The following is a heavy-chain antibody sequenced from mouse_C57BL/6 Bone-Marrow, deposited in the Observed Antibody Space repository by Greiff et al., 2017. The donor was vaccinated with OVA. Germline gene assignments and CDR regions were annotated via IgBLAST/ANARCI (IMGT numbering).Heavy chain of an antibody. J-gene: IGHJ2*01. CDR3: VREGYDYDRGFDY. D-gene: IGHD2-4*01. CDR2: ISDGGSYT. CDR1: GFTFSSYA. V-gene: IGHV5-4*01. Sequence: EVKLVESGGGLVKPGGSLKLSCAASGFTFSSYAMSWVRQTPEKRLEWVATISDGGSYTYYPDNVKGRFTISRDNAKNNLYLQMSHLKSEDTAMYYGVREGYDYDRGFDYWGQGTTLTVSS.